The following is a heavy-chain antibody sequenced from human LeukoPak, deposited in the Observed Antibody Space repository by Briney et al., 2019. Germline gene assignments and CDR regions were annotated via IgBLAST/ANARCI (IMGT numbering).Heavy chain of an antibody. CDR1: GFTFSSYA. J-gene: IGHJ4*02. D-gene: IGHD6-19*01. V-gene: IGHV3-23*01. CDR3: AKDRQWVAVAVFDY. Sequence: GGSLRLSCATSGFTFSSYAMSWVRQAPGKGLEWVSAISTSDSSTYYADSVKGRFTISRDNSKNTLYLQMNSLRAEDTAVYYCAKDRQWVAVAVFDYWGQGTLVTVSS. CDR2: ISTSDSST.